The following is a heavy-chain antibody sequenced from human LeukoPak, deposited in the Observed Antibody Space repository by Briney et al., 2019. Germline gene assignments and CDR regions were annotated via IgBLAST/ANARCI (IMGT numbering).Heavy chain of an antibody. V-gene: IGHV3-21*01. D-gene: IGHD3-3*01. CDR3: ARGRITIFGVAAI. CDR1: GFTFSSYS. CDR2: ISSSSSYI. J-gene: IGHJ4*02. Sequence: KPGGSLRLSCAASGFTFSSYSMNWVRQAPGEGLEWVSSISSSSSYIYYADSVKGRFTISRDNAKNSLYLQMNSLRAEDTAVYYCARGRITIFGVAAIWGQGTLVTVSS.